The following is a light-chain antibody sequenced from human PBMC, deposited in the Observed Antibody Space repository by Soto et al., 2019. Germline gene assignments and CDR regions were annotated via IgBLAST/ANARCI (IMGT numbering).Light chain of an antibody. CDR2: DVT. Sequence: QSVLTQPASVSGSPGQSITISCTGTSSDVGDNNYVSWYQQHPGKAPKLMIYDVTHRPSGISNRFSGSKSGNTASLTISGLQAEDEADYYCSSYTSSSTLYVFGRGTQLTVL. CDR1: SSDVGDNNY. V-gene: IGLV2-14*01. J-gene: IGLJ7*01. CDR3: SSYTSSSTLYV.